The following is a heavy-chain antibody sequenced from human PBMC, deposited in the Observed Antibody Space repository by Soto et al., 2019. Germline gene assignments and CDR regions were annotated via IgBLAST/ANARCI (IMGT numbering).Heavy chain of an antibody. D-gene: IGHD6-13*01. CDR3: AKDTYAPRYSSSWYLPQSVLYYYGMDV. J-gene: IGHJ6*02. CDR2: ISYDGSNK. Sequence: GGSLRLSCAASGFTFSSYGMHWVRQAPGKGLEWVAVISYDGSNKYYADSVKGRFTISRDNSKNTLYLQMNSLRAEDTAVYYCAKDTYAPRYSSSWYLPQSVLYYYGMDVWGQGTTVTVSS. CDR1: GFTFSSYG. V-gene: IGHV3-30*18.